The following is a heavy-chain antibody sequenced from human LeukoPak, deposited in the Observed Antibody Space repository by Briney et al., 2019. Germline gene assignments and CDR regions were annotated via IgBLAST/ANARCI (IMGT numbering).Heavy chain of an antibody. Sequence: PGGSLRLSCAASGFTFSSYAMSWVRQAPGKGLEWVSVISGSGGSTYYRDSVKGRFTISRDNSKNTLYLQMNSLTAGDTAVYYCAKAYSSGWYISEYFQHWGQGTLVTVSS. CDR3: AKAYSSGWYISEYFQH. CDR1: GFTFSSYA. D-gene: IGHD6-19*01. CDR2: ISGSGGST. J-gene: IGHJ1*01. V-gene: IGHV3-23*01.